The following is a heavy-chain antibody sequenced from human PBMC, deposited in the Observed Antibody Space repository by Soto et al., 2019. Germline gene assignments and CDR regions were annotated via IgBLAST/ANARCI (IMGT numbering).Heavy chain of an antibody. CDR1: GGSFIGDY. CDR3: ARATGGLGV. CDR2: INHSGST. J-gene: IGHJ6*02. D-gene: IGHD1-1*01. Sequence: SETLSLTCAVYGGSFIGDYWSWIRQPPGKGLEWIGEINHSGSTNYNPSLKSRVTISVDTSKNQFSLKLSSVTAADTAAYYCARATGGLGVWGQGTTVTVSS. V-gene: IGHV4-34*01.